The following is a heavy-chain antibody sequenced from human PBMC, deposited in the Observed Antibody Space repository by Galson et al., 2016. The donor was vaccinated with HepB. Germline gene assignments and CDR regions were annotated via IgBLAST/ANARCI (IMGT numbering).Heavy chain of an antibody. V-gene: IGHV3-49*03. CDR1: GFIFGDYA. D-gene: IGHD2-15*01. J-gene: IGHJ6*02. Sequence: SLRLSCATSGFIFGDYAMSWFRQAPGKGLEWVGFIRSEASGGTTQYAASVEGRFTISRDDPKGIVYLQMHSLETEDTAVYYCAAADVWGQGTTVTVS. CDR3: AAADV. CDR2: IRSEASGGTT.